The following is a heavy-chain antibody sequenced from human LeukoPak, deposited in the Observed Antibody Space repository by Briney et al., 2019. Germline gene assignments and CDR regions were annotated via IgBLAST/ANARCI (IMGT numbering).Heavy chain of an antibody. V-gene: IGHV3-13*01. Sequence: GGSLRLSCAASGFTFSSYDMHWVRQATGKGLEWVSAIGTAGDTYYPGSVKGRFTISRENAKNSLYLQMNSLRAGDTAVYYCARDRITMVRGVINYYGMDAWGQGTTVTVSS. D-gene: IGHD3-10*01. CDR1: GFTFSSYD. CDR2: IGTAGDT. CDR3: ARDRITMVRGVINYYGMDA. J-gene: IGHJ6*02.